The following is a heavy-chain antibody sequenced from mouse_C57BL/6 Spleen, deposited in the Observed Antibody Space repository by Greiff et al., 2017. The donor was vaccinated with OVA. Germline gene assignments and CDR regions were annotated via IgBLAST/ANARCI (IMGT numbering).Heavy chain of an antibody. J-gene: IGHJ2*01. Sequence: VQLQQSGPELVKPGASVKIPCKASGYTFTDYNMDWVKQSHGKSLEWIGDINPNNGGTIYNQKFKGKATVTVDKSSSTAYMELRSLTSEDTAVYYCARGGLRRGDYWGQGTTLTVSS. D-gene: IGHD2-4*01. CDR1: GYTFTDYN. CDR3: ARGGLRRGDY. V-gene: IGHV1-18*01. CDR2: INPNNGGT.